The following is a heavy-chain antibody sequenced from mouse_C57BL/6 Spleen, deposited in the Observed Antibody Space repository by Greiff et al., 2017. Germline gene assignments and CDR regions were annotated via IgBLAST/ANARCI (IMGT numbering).Heavy chain of an antibody. CDR3: ARKGSYPFDY. V-gene: IGHV1-69*01. Sequence: QVQLKQPGAELVMPGASVKLSCKASGYTFTSYWMHWVKQRPGQGLEWIGEIDPSDSYTNYNQKFKGKSTLTVDKSSSTAYMQLSSLTSEDSAVYYCARKGSYPFDYWGQGTTLTVSS. CDR1: GYTFTSYW. J-gene: IGHJ2*01. CDR2: IDPSDSYT.